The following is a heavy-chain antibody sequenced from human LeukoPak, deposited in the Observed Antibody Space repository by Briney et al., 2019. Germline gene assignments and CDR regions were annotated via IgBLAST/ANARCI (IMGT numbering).Heavy chain of an antibody. Sequence: ASVKVSCKASGYTFTGYYMHWVRQAPGQGLEWMGWINPNSGGTNYAQKFQGRVTMTRDTSISTAYMELSRLRSDDTAVYYCARFQEWELHLGWYASDIWGQGTMVTVSS. V-gene: IGHV1-2*02. D-gene: IGHD1-26*01. J-gene: IGHJ3*02. CDR3: ARFQEWELHLGWYASDI. CDR2: INPNSGGT. CDR1: GYTFTGYY.